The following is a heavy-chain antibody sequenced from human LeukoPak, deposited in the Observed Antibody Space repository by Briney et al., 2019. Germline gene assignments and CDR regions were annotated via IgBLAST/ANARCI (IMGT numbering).Heavy chain of an antibody. J-gene: IGHJ4*02. Sequence: SQTLSLTCTVSGGSISSGDYYWSWIPPPPGKGLEWIVYIYYSGSTYYNLSLKSRVTISVDKSKNQCSLKLSSVTAADTAVYYCASTYIVPSGLVGNWGQGTLVTVSS. CDR3: ASTYIVPSGLVGN. V-gene: IGHV4-30-4*08. D-gene: IGHD2-8*01. CDR2: IYYSGST. CDR1: GGSISSGDYY.